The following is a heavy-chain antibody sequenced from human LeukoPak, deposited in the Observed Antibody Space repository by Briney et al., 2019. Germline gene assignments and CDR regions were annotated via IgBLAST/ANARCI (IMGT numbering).Heavy chain of an antibody. CDR2: IKQDGSEK. D-gene: IGHD6-13*01. CDR1: GFTFSSYW. V-gene: IGHV3-7*01. CDR3: AREHSWGSWNWFDP. Sequence: GGSLRLSCAASGFTFSSYWMSWVRQAPGKGLEWVANIKQDGSEKYYVDSVKGRFTISRDNAKNSLYLQMNSLRAEDTAVYYCAREHSWGSWNWFDPWGQGTLVTVSS. J-gene: IGHJ5*02.